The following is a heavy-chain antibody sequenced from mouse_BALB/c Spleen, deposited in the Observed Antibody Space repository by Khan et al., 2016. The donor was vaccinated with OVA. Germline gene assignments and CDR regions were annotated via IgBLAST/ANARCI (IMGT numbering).Heavy chain of an antibody. V-gene: IGHV1S29*02. CDR3: VRSGYGSFAY. CDR1: GYTFTDYI. D-gene: IGHD1-2*01. Sequence: VQLQQSGPELVKPGASVKISCRASGYTFTDYIMDWVKQSHGKSLEWIGYIYPNNGDTGYNQKFKTKVTLTVDISSSTASMEFRSLTSEDSAVYYWVRSGYGSFAYWGQGTLITVSA. J-gene: IGHJ3*01. CDR2: IYPNNGDT.